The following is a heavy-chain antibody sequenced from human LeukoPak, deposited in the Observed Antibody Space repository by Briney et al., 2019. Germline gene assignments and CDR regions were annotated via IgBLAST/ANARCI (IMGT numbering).Heavy chain of an antibody. D-gene: IGHD2-15*01. CDR1: GFTFSNYW. CDR2: MNQDGSEK. V-gene: IGHV3-7*03. J-gene: IGHJ4*02. Sequence: GGSLRLSCAASGFTFSNYWMSWVRQAPGKGLEWVANMNQDGSEKYYVDSVKGRFTISRDNAKNSLYLQMNGLRAEDTAVYYRGYCSGGSCFDYWGQGTLVTVSS. CDR3: GYCSGGSCFDY.